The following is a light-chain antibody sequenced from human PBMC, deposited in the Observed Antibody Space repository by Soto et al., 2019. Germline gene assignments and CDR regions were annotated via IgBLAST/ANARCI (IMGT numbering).Light chain of an antibody. CDR1: QTINSW. CDR3: QQYNTYPYT. J-gene: IGKJ2*01. V-gene: IGKV1-5*03. Sequence: DSQMTQSPSTLSASVGDRVTITCRASQTINSWLALYQQKPGKAPKLLIYKASSLESGVPSRFSGSGSGTEFTLTISSLQPNDFATYYCQQYNTYPYTFGQGTKLEIK. CDR2: KAS.